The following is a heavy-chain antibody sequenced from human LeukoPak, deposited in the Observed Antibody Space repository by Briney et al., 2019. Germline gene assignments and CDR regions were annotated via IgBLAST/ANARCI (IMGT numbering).Heavy chain of an antibody. CDR2: INHSGST. CDR1: GGSFSGYY. CDR3: ARGSSQQLVSPHFDY. Sequence: KPSETLSLTCAVYGGSFSGYYWSWIRQPPGKGLEWIGEINHSGSTNYNSSLKSRVTISVDTSKNQFSLKLSSVTAADTAVYYCARGSSQQLVSPHFDYWGQGTLVTVSS. V-gene: IGHV4-34*01. D-gene: IGHD6-13*01. J-gene: IGHJ4*02.